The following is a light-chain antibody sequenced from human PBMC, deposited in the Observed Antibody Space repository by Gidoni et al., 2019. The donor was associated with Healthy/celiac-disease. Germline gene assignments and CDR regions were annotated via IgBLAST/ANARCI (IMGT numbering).Light chain of an antibody. CDR1: QSVSSSY. Sequence: DTVLTQPPGTLSLSPGERATLSCRASQSVSSSYLAWYQQKPGQAPRLLIYGASSKATGIPDRCSGSGSGTDFTLTISRLEPEDFAVYYCQQYGSSPPWTFGQGTKVEIK. CDR2: GAS. J-gene: IGKJ1*01. V-gene: IGKV3-20*01. CDR3: QQYGSSPPWT.